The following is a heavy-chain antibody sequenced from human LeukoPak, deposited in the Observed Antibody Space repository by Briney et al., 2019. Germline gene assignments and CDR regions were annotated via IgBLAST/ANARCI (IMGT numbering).Heavy chain of an antibody. J-gene: IGHJ6*03. CDR3: ARVGCSSSNCPGPLNYYYYMDV. D-gene: IGHD2-2*01. CDR2: INWSGGST. Sequence: PGGSLRLSCAASGFTFDDYGLTWVRQPPGKGLEWVSSINWSGGSTAYTDSVKGRFTISRDTAKNSLYLQMNSLRAEDTALYYCARVGCSSSNCPGPLNYYYYMDVWGKGTTVTVSS. CDR1: GFTFDDYG. V-gene: IGHV3-20*04.